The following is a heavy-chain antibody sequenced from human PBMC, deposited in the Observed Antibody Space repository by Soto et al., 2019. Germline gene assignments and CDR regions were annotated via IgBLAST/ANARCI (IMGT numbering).Heavy chain of an antibody. D-gene: IGHD2-15*01. CDR2: IYYSGST. Sequence: SETLCLTCTVSGGSISSYYWSWIRQPPGKGLEWIGYIYYSGSTNYNPSLKSRVTISVDTSKNQFSLKLSSVTAADTAVYYCARAPYCSGGSCYLGRVVWFDPWGQGTLVTVSS. J-gene: IGHJ5*02. V-gene: IGHV4-59*01. CDR3: ARAPYCSGGSCYLGRVVWFDP. CDR1: GGSISSYY.